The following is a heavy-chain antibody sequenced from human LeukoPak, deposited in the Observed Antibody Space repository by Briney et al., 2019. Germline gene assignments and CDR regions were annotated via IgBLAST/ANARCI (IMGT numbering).Heavy chain of an antibody. V-gene: IGHV3-23*01. Sequence: GGSLRLSCAASGFTFNTYAMSWVRQAPGRGLEWVSSISGSGGSTYYADSVKGRFTISRDNSKNTLYLQMNSLRAEDTVVYYCARGPRYNWNYALDPWGQGTLVTVSS. D-gene: IGHD1-7*01. CDR1: GFTFNTYA. CDR3: ARGPRYNWNYALDP. J-gene: IGHJ5*02. CDR2: ISGSGGST.